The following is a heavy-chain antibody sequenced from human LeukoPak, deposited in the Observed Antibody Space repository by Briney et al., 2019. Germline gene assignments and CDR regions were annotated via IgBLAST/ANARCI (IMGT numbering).Heavy chain of an antibody. Sequence: SGGSLRLSCAASGFTFSSYSMNWVRQAPGKGLEWVSSISSSSSYIYYADSVKGRFTISRDNAKNSLYLQMNSLRAEDTAVYYCARGPGIAAAGVDYWGQGTLVTVSS. CDR3: ARGPGIAAAGVDY. D-gene: IGHD6-13*01. J-gene: IGHJ4*02. CDR1: GFTFSSYS. V-gene: IGHV3-21*01. CDR2: ISSSSSYI.